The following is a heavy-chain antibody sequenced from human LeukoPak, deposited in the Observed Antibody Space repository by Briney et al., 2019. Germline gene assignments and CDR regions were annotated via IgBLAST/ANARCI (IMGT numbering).Heavy chain of an antibody. CDR2: INHSGST. V-gene: IGHV4-34*01. CDR1: GGSFSGYY. D-gene: IGHD3-3*01. Sequence: PSETLSLTCAVYGGSFSGYYWSWIRQPPGKGLEWMGEINHSGSTNYNPSLKSRVTISVDTSKNQFSLKLSSVTAADTAVYYCARGRRYRITIFGVVITKYYFDYWGQGTLVTVSS. J-gene: IGHJ4*02. CDR3: ARGRRYRITIFGVVITKYYFDY.